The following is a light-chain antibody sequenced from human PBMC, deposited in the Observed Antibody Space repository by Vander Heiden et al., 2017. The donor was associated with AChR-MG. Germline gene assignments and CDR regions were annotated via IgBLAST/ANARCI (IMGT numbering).Light chain of an antibody. V-gene: IGKV1-5*03. CDR3: QLYDVSSRT. J-gene: IGKJ1*01. CDR1: QSLGYW. CDR2: KTS. Sequence: DIQLTQSPSTLSASVGDRVTITCRASQSLGYWLAWYQQKPGKAPKLLIYKTSRLENGVPSRFRGSGSGPDFTLTISGLQPEDFATYYCQLYDVSSRTFGQGTTVEIK.